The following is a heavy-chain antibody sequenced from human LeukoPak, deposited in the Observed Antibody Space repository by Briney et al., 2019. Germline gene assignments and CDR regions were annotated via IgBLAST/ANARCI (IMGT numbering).Heavy chain of an antibody. D-gene: IGHD4-17*01. CDR3: AEDFGDGDYVSTPFDY. V-gene: IGHV3-9*01. Sequence: GGSLRLSCAASGFTFDDYAMHWVRQAPGKGLEWVSGISWNSGSIGYADSVKGRFTISRDNAKNSLYLQMNSLRAEDTALYYCAEDFGDGDYVSTPFDYWGQGTLVTVSS. CDR2: ISWNSGSI. CDR1: GFTFDDYA. J-gene: IGHJ4*02.